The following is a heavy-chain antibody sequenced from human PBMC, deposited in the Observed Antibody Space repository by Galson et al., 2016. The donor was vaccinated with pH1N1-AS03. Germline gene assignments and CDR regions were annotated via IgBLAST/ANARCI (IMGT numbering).Heavy chain of an antibody. Sequence: YWGWIRQPPGKGLEWIGTIYFRGATYYSPSLKSRVTISIDSSKNLFSLSLSSATAADTAVYYCARHVGGSYPNNLDSWGQGTLVIVSS. CDR1: Y. V-gene: IGHV4-39*07. CDR2: IYFRGAT. D-gene: IGHD1-26*01. J-gene: IGHJ4*02. CDR3: ARHVGGSYPNNLDS.